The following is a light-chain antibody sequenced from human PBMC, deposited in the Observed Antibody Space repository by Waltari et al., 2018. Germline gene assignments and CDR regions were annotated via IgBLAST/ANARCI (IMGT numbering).Light chain of an antibody. CDR2: KAS. CDR3: QQYDSYWT. V-gene: IGKV1-5*03. CDR1: ESGNRW. J-gene: IGKJ1*01. Sequence: DIQMTQSPSTLSASVGDRVTITCRASESGNRWLAWYQQKPGKAPKLLTFKASNLERGVPSRFSGSGSGTEFTLTISSLQPDDFATYHCQQYDSYWTFGQGTKVEIK.